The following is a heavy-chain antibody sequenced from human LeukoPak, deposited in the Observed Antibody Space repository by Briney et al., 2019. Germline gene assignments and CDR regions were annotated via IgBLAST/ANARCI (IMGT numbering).Heavy chain of an antibody. CDR2: INQDGGEK. Sequence: GSLRLSCAASGFASSRYWMIWVRRAPGKGLEWVAHINQDGGEKYYVDSVKGRFTISRDNAKNSLYLQINSLRVEDTAVYFCATPPPADYWGQGTLVTVSS. J-gene: IGHJ4*02. V-gene: IGHV3-7*01. CDR3: ATPPPADY. CDR1: GFASSRYW.